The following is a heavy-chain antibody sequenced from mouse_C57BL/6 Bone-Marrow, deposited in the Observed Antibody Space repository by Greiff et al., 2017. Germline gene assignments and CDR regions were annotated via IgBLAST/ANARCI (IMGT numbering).Heavy chain of an antibody. CDR2: INPSNGGT. CDR1: GYTFTSYW. Sequence: QVQLQQPGTELVKPGASVKLSCKASGYTFTSYWMHWVKQRPGQGLEWIGNINPSNGGTNYNEKFKSKATLTVDKSSSTAYMQLSSLTSEDSAVYYCAREGFYYDYGGAYFDYWGQGTTLTVSS. D-gene: IGHD2-4*01. J-gene: IGHJ2*01. V-gene: IGHV1-53*01. CDR3: AREGFYYDYGGAYFDY.